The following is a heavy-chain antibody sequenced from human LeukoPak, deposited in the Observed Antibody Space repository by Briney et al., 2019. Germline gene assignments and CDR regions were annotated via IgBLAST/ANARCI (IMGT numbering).Heavy chain of an antibody. J-gene: IGHJ4*02. V-gene: IGHV3-33*01. CDR1: GFTFSTYG. D-gene: IGHD5-24*01. Sequence: GGSLRLSCAASGFTFSTYGMHWVRQAPGKGLEWVAVTWYDGSNKYYADSVKGRFTISRDNSKNTLYLQMNSLRAEDTAVYYCASLRRDGSLDYWGQGTLVTVSS. CDR2: TWYDGSNK. CDR3: ASLRRDGSLDY.